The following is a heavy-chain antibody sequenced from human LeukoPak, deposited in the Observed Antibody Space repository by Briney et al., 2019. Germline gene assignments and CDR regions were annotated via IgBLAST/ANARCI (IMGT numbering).Heavy chain of an antibody. D-gene: IGHD3-22*01. Sequence: GGSLRLSCAASALTFSSYGMNWVRQAPGKGLEWVSGISGDAGRTYYADSVKGRFTIYRDNSKNQLYLQMNSLGAEDTAVYYCAKVTLYYSSFDYWGQGTLVTVSS. CDR2: ISGDAGRT. J-gene: IGHJ4*02. CDR3: AKVTLYYSSFDY. V-gene: IGHV3-23*01. CDR1: ALTFSSYG.